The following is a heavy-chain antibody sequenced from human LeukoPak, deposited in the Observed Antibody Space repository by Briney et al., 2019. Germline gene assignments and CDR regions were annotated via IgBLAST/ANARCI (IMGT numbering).Heavy chain of an antibody. Sequence: ASVKVSCKASGYTFTSYYMYWVRQAPGQGLEWMGIINPSGGSTRYARKIQGRVTMTRDTSTSTVYMELSSLRSEDTAVYYCARRNSSGSMYFDYWGQGTLVTVSS. V-gene: IGHV1-46*01. CDR3: ARRNSSGSMYFDY. CDR1: GYTFTSYY. J-gene: IGHJ4*02. D-gene: IGHD3-22*01. CDR2: INPSGGST.